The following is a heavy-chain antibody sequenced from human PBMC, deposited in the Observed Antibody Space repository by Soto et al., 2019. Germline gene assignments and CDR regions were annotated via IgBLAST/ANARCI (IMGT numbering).Heavy chain of an antibody. CDR3: AKTSSGWYDSFDY. V-gene: IGHV3-23*01. D-gene: IGHD6-19*01. CDR1: GFAFRSYA. Sequence: VQLLESGGGLVQPGGSLRLSCAASGFAFRSYAMNWVRQAPGKGLEWVSAITAGGGTTIYADSVKGRFTLSRDNSKNTLYLQVDSLRAEVTAIYYCAKTSSGWYDSFDYWGQGTLVTVSS. J-gene: IGHJ4*02. CDR2: ITAGGGTT.